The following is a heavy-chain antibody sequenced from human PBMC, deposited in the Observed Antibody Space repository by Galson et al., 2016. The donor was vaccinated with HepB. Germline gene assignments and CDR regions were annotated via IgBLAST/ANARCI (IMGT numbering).Heavy chain of an antibody. J-gene: IGHJ4*02. CDR3: AREIHDPWASE. D-gene: IGHD1-1*01. CDR1: GVSMSHSVSY. CDR2: IYSSGTT. Sequence: SETLSLTCTVSGVSMSHSVSYWGWFRQPPGKGLEWIGHIYSSGTTSYNPSLKSRVTIFVDTSKNPFSLKLISVTAADTAVFYCAREIHDPWASEWGRGTLVIVSA. V-gene: IGHV4-39*02.